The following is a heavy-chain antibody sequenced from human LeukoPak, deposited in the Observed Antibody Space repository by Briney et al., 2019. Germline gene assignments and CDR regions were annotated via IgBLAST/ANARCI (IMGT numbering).Heavy chain of an antibody. V-gene: IGHV1-69*05. J-gene: IGHJ5*02. D-gene: IGHD3-9*01. CDR1: GGTFSSYA. Sequence: GASVKVSCKASGGTFSSYAISWVRQAPGQGLEWMGGIIPIFGTANYAQKFQGRVMITTDESTSTAYMELSSLRSEDTAVYYCARTEDILTGSRLDPWGQGTLVTVSS. CDR2: IIPIFGTA. CDR3: ARTEDILTGSRLDP.